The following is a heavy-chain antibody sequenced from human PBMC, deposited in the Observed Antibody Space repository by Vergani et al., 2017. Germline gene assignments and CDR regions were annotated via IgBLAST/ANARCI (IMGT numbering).Heavy chain of an antibody. V-gene: IGHV4-38-2*02. D-gene: IGHD7-27*01. CDR1: GYSISSGYY. CDR2: FNHSGST. CDR3: ASGPLGYFDY. Sequence: QVQLQESGPGLVKPSETLSLTCTVSGYSISSGYYWGWIRQPPGKGLEWIGEFNHSGSTNYNPSLKSRVTISVDTSKNQFSLKLSSVTAADTAVYYCASGPLGYFDYWGQGTLVTVSS. J-gene: IGHJ4*02.